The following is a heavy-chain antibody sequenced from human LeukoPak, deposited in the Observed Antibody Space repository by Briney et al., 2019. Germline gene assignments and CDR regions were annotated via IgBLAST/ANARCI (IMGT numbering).Heavy chain of an antibody. CDR3: ARVWGSGSYFLGRLDY. D-gene: IGHD3-10*01. CDR2: ITGASTYI. CDR1: GFTFTSYT. Sequence: GGSLRLSCAASGFTFTSYTMNWVRQSPGKGLEYVSSITGASTYIYYADSVKGRFTISRDNAKNSLYLQMNSLRDEDTALYYCARVWGSGSYFLGRLDYWGQGTLVTVSS. V-gene: IGHV3-21*01. J-gene: IGHJ4*02.